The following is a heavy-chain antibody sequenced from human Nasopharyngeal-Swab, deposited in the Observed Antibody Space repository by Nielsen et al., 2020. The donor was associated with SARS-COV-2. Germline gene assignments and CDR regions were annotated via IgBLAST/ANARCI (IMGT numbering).Heavy chain of an antibody. Sequence: GESLKISCAASGFAFSDYYMSWIRQAPGKGLEWVSYINSVSSSTDYADSVKGRFTISRDIAKNSLYLQMNSLSAEDTAVYYCARGRYNPYWGQGTLVTVSS. CDR2: INSVSSST. CDR3: ARGRYNPY. V-gene: IGHV3-11*06. CDR1: GFAFSDYY. D-gene: IGHD3-9*01. J-gene: IGHJ4*02.